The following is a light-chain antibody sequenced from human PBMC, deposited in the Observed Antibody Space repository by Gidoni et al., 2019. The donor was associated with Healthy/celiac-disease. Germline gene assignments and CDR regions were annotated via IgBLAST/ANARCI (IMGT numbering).Light chain of an antibody. CDR1: ILRSYY. V-gene: IGLV3-19*01. CDR2: GKN. CDR3: NSRDSSGNHHVV. Sequence: SSELTQDPAVSVALGKTVRITCQGDILRSYYASWYQQKPGQAPVLVIYGKNNRPSGIPDRFSGSSSGNTASLTITGAQAEDEADYYCNSRDSSGNHHVVFGGGTKLTVL. J-gene: IGLJ2*01.